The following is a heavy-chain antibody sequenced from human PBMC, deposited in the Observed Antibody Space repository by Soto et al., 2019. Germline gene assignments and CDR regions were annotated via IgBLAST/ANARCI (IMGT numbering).Heavy chain of an antibody. V-gene: IGHV3-33*08. Sequence: QVHLVESGGGVVQPGGSLRLSCAGSGFTFSDYGMHWVRQAPGKGLEWVSVLWYDGSGEYYTDSVRGRFTISRVNSRNTLYLPMNNLRDEDTGVYSCARDSVRFVEHIAKDYFDYWGQGTRGTVSS. D-gene: IGHD3-3*01. J-gene: IGHJ4*02. CDR2: LWYDGSGE. CDR1: GFTFSDYG. CDR3: ARDSVRFVEHIAKDYFDY.